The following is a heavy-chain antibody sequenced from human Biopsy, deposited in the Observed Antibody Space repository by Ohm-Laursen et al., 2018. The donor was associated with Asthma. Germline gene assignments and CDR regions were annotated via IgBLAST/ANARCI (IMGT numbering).Heavy chain of an antibody. D-gene: IGHD5-12*01. Sequence: SSVKVSCKASGDSFSNYAISWVRQAPGQGLEWMGGLIPVLGTPDNAQMFGGRVTITADESTSTAYMELSSLSSEDTAVYYCARGYSGSDQIVYYYSGLEVWGQGTTVAVSS. CDR1: GDSFSNYA. V-gene: IGHV1-69*01. CDR3: ARGYSGSDQIVYYYSGLEV. J-gene: IGHJ6*02. CDR2: LIPVLGTP.